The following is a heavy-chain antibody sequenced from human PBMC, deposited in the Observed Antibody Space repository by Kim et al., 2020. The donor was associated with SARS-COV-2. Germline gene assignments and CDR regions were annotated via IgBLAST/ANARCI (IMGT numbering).Heavy chain of an antibody. CDR2: INPNSGGT. CDR3: ARVWVSIVATIITKYYFDY. Sequence: ASVKVSCKASGYTLTGYYMHWVRQAPGQGLEWMGWINPNSGGTNYAQKFQGRVTMTRDTSISTAYMELSRLRSDDTAVYYCARVWVSIVATIITKYYFDYWGQGTLVTVSS. D-gene: IGHD5-12*01. J-gene: IGHJ4*02. V-gene: IGHV1-2*02. CDR1: GYTLTGYY.